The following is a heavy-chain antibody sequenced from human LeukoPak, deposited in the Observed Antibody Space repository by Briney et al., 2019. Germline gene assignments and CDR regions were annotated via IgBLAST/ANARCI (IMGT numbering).Heavy chain of an antibody. D-gene: IGHD4-23*01. J-gene: IGHJ4*02. CDR3: ARAGYGGLDQ. Sequence: PGGSLRLSCAASGFTFSSYDMQWVRQPTGKGLEWVSTITTAGATSYPASVKGRFTISRENAKTSLYLQMNSLRAGDTAVYYCARAGYGGLDQWGQGTLVTVSS. CDR2: ITTAGAT. V-gene: IGHV3-13*01. CDR1: GFTFSSYD.